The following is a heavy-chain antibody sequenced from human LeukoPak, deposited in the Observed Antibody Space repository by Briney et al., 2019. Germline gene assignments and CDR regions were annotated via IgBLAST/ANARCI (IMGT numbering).Heavy chain of an antibody. Sequence: GGSLRLSCAGSGFTFSSYWRHWVRXAPGKGLVWVSRIKSDGSSTSSADSVKGRFTISRDNAKNTLYLQMTSLRAEDTAVYYCARGFGDYWGQGTLVTVSS. D-gene: IGHD3-10*01. CDR1: GFTFSSYW. CDR2: IKSDGSST. CDR3: ARGFGDY. J-gene: IGHJ4*02. V-gene: IGHV3-74*01.